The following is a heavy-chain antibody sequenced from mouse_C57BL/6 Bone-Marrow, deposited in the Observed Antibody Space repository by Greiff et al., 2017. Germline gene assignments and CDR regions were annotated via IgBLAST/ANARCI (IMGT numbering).Heavy chain of an antibody. J-gene: IGHJ3*01. D-gene: IGHD2-1*01. CDR2: IYPRDGGT. CDR1: GYTFTDHT. V-gene: IGHV1-78*01. CDR3: ARSTMRLWFAY. Sequence: VQLQQSDAELVKPGASVKISCKVSGYTFTDHTMHWMKQRPGRGLEWIGRIYPRDGGTKYNEKFKGKATLTADKSSSTAYMQLNSLTSADSAVYFCARSTMRLWFAYWGQGTLLTVSA.